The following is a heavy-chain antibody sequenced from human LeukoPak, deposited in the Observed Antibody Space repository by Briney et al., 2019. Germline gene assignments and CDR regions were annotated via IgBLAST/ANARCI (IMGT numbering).Heavy chain of an antibody. V-gene: IGHV3-7*03. CDR1: GFTFSSCR. J-gene: IGHJ4*02. CDR3: ARLWYYDSSGTTDY. CDR2: IKQDGSEK. D-gene: IGHD3-22*01. Sequence: GGSLRLSCAASGFTFSSCRMSWVRQAPGKGLEWVANIKQDGSEKYYVDSVKGRFTISRDNAKNSLYLQMNSLRAEDTAVYYCARLWYYDSSGTTDYWGQGTLVTVSS.